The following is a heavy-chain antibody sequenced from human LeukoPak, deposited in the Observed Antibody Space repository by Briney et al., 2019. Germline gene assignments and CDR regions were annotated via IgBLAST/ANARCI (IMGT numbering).Heavy chain of an antibody. V-gene: IGHV4-59*01. J-gene: IGHJ6*03. D-gene: IGHD3-10*01. Sequence: SETLSLTCTVSGGSISSYYWSWIRQPPGKGLEWIGYIYYSGSTNYNPSLKSRVTISVDTSKNQFSLKLSSVTAADTAVYYCARVAYYYDTATYYNPAPTVSYM. CDR3: ARVAYYYDTATYYNPAPTVSYM. CDR2: IYYSGST. CDR1: GGSISSYY.